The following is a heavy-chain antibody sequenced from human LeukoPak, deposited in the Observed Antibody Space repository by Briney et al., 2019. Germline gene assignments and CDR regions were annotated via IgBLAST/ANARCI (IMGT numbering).Heavy chain of an antibody. CDR3: TRDQTPYY. J-gene: IGHJ4*02. CDR1: GFTFGDYA. CDR2: IRSNLYGGTP. Sequence: GGSLRLSCTASGFTFGDYAMTWVRQAPGKGLEWVGFIRSNLYGGTPEYAASVKGRFTISRDDSNSIAYLEMDSLKTDDTAVYYCTRDQTPYYWGQGTLVTVSS. V-gene: IGHV3-49*04.